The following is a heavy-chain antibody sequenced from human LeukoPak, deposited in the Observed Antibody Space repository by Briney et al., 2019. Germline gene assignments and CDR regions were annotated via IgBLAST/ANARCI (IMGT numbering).Heavy chain of an antibody. CDR3: ARIGSAAFTDY. V-gene: IGHV3-7*05. Sequence: PGGSLRLSCAASGFTFRNYWMSWVRQAPGKGLEWVANIKQDGSEKYYVDSVKGRFTISRDNSKNSLFLQMNSLRAEDTALYYCARIGSAAFTDYWGQGTLVTVSS. D-gene: IGHD3-3*02. CDR2: IKQDGSEK. CDR1: GFTFRNYW. J-gene: IGHJ4*02.